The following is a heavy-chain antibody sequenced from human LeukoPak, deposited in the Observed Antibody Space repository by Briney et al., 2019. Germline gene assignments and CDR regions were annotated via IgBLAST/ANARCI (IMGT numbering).Heavy chain of an antibody. Sequence: PGGSLRLSCAASGFTFSSYSMNWVRQAPGKGLEWVSSISSSSSYIYYADSVKGRFTISRDNFKNTVSLQLNGLGTEDAGVYYCARDPAATVIDYMDVWGKGTTVTISS. V-gene: IGHV3-21*01. D-gene: IGHD4-17*01. CDR1: GFTFSSYS. CDR2: ISSSSSYI. J-gene: IGHJ6*03. CDR3: ARDPAATVIDYMDV.